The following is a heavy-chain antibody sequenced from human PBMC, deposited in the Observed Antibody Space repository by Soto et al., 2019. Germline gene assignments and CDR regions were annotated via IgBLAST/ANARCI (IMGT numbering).Heavy chain of an antibody. J-gene: IGHJ4*02. V-gene: IGHV1-46*01. CDR2: INPSGGST. CDR3: ARDRIAVAGTLSFFDY. D-gene: IGHD6-19*01. CDR1: GYTFTSYY. Sequence: QVQLVQSGAEVKKPGASVKVSCKASGYTFTSYYMHWVRQAPGQGLEWMGIINPSGGSTSYAQKFQGRVNMTRDTSTSTVYMELSSLRSEDTAVYYCARDRIAVAGTLSFFDYWGQGTLVTVSS.